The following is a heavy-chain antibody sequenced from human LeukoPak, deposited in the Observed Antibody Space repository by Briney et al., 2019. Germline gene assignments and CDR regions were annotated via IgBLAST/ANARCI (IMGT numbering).Heavy chain of an antibody. CDR3: ARDRWYYYGSGPYYYYGMDV. J-gene: IGHJ6*04. D-gene: IGHD3-10*01. V-gene: IGHV3-21*01. CDR2: ISSSSSYI. CDR1: GFTFSSYS. Sequence: PGRSLRLSCAASGFTFSSYSMNWVRQAPGKGLEWVSSISSSSSYIYYADSVKGRFTISRDNAKNSLYLQMNSLRAEDTAVYYCARDRWYYYGSGPYYYYGMDVWGKGTTVTVSS.